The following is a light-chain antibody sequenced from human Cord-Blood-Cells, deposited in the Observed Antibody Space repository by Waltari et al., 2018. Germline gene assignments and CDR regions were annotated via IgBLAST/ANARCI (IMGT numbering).Light chain of an antibody. CDR1: QSVSIY. CDR2: DAS. CDR3: QQRSNWWT. Sequence: EIVLTQSPATLPLSPGERATLSCRASQSVSIYLAWYQQKPGKGPRLLIYDASNRATGIPARFSGSGSGTDFTLTISSLEPEDFAVYYCQQRSNWWTFGQGTKVEIK. V-gene: IGKV3-11*01. J-gene: IGKJ1*01.